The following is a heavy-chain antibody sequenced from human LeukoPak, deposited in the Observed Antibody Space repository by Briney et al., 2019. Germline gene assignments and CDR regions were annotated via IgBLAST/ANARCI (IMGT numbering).Heavy chain of an antibody. D-gene: IGHD4-17*01. CDR3: ARVDGDYFGWFDP. CDR1: GGSFSGYY. J-gene: IGHJ5*02. CDR2: MNHSGST. V-gene: IGHV4-34*01. Sequence: PSETLPLTCAVYGGSFSGYYWSWIRQPPGKGLEWIGEMNHSGSTNYNPSLKSRVTISVDTSKNQFSLKLSSVTAADTGVYYCARVDGDYFGWFDPWVQGTLVTVSS.